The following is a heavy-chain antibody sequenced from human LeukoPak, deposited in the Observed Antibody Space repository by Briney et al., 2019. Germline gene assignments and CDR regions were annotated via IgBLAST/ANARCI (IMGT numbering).Heavy chain of an antibody. D-gene: IGHD3-10*01. V-gene: IGHV4-34*01. CDR2: INHSGST. Sequence: SETLSLTCAVYGGSLSGYYWSWIRQSPGKGLEWIGEINHSGSTNQNPSLKSRVTMSVDTSKNQFSLKLSSVTAADTAVYYCARGRYITMVRGVTLNWFDPWGQGTLVTVSS. J-gene: IGHJ5*02. CDR1: GGSLSGYY. CDR3: ARGRYITMVRGVTLNWFDP.